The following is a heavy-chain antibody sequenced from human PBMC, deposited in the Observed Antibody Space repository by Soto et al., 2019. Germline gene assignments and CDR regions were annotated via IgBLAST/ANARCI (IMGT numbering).Heavy chain of an antibody. CDR1: GGTFSSYA. CDR2: IIPIFGTA. Sequence: GASVKVSCKASGGTFSSYAISWVRQAPGQGLEWMGGIIPIFGTANYAQKFQGRVTITADESTSTAYMELSSLRSEDTAVYYCARGSDTIFGVVISPRDYYYGMDAWGQGSTVTVAS. D-gene: IGHD3-3*01. J-gene: IGHJ6*02. CDR3: ARGSDTIFGVVISPRDYYYGMDA. V-gene: IGHV1-69*13.